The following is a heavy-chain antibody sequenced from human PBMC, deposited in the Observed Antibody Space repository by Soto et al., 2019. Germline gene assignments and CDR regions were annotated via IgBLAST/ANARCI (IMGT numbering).Heavy chain of an antibody. V-gene: IGHV4-34*01. J-gene: IGHJ5*02. CDR2: IDHSGYT. CDR3: ARVRDWVDP. Sequence: QVQLQQWGAGLLKPSETLSLTCAVYGGSFSGSYWTWIRQPPGKGLEWIGEIDHSGYTNYNPFLKRRVTISVDTAKNQLSLRLTSVTAADTAVYYCARVRDWVDPWGQGTLVTVSS. D-gene: IGHD3-3*01. CDR1: GGSFSGSY.